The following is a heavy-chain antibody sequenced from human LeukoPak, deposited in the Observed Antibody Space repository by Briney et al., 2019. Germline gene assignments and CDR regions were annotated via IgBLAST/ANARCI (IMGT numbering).Heavy chain of an antibody. CDR1: GGSIRSYY. D-gene: IGHD1-1*01. V-gene: IGHV4-4*09. Sequence: SETLSLTCTVSGGSIRSYYWSWIRQPPGKGLEWIGYIYTSGSTNYNPSLKSRVTISVDTSKNQFSLKLSSVTAADTAVYYCARHDLETTLDYWGQGTLVTVSS. CDR3: ARHDLETTLDY. J-gene: IGHJ4*02. CDR2: IYTSGST.